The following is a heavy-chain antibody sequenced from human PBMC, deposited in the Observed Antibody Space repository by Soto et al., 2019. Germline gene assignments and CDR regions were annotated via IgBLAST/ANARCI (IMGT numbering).Heavy chain of an antibody. CDR2: ISSSSSYI. J-gene: IGHJ4*02. D-gene: IGHD2-15*01. Sequence: SLRLSCAASGFTFSSYSMNWVRQAPGKGLEWVSSISSSSSYIYYADSVKGRFTISRDNAKNSLYLQMNSLRAEDTAVYYCARSPVAATHLYNYWGQGTLVTVSS. CDR3: ARSPVAATHLYNY. CDR1: GFTFSSYS. V-gene: IGHV3-21*01.